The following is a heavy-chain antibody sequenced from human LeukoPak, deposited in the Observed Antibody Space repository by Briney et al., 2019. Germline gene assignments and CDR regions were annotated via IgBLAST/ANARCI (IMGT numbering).Heavy chain of an antibody. J-gene: IGHJ5*02. CDR2: ISSASNTI. CDR1: GFTFSSYS. V-gene: IGHV3-48*01. D-gene: IGHD3-10*01. CDR3: ARDGWFGDYNWFDP. Sequence: GESLRLSCAASGFTFSSYSMNWVRQAPGKGLEWVSYISSASNTIYYADSVKGRFTISRDNAKNSLYLQMNSLRAEDTALYYCARDGWFGDYNWFDPWGQGTLVTVSS.